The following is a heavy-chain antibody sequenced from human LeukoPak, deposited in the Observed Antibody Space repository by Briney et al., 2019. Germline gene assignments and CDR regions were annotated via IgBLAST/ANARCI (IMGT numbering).Heavy chain of an antibody. CDR2: IYTSGST. J-gene: IGHJ4*02. CDR1: GGSISSGSYY. V-gene: IGHV4-61*02. CDR3: ARGGDLYSQTYYFDY. Sequence: SETLSLTCTVSGGSISSGSYYWSWIRQPAGKGLEWIRRIYTSGSTNYNPSLKSRVTISVDTSKNQFSLKLSSVTAADTAVYYCARGGDLYSQTYYFDYWGQGTLVTVSS. D-gene: IGHD5-18*01.